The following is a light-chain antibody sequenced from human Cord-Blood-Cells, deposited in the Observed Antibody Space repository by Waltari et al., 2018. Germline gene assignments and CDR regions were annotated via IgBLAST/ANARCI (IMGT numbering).Light chain of an antibody. CDR2: EGS. J-gene: IGLJ3*02. Sequence: SGRTQPASVSGSPGQSITIACTGTSSDVGSYNLVSWYQPHPGKAPKLMIYEGSKRPSGVSDRFSCSMSGNTASLTLSAFPAEHSADYYCCSYASRRTTVVGGGTKLTVL. V-gene: IGLV2-23*01. CDR3: CSYASRRTTV. CDR1: SSDVGSYNL.